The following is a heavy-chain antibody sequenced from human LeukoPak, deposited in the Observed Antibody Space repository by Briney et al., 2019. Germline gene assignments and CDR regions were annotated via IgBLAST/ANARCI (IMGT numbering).Heavy chain of an antibody. CDR2: INRSGST. CDR3: ARGRSYGSVWNY. J-gene: IGHJ4*02. Sequence: PSETLSLTCAVYGGSFSGYYWSWIRQPPGKGLEWIGEINRSGSTNYNPSLKSRVTISVDTSKNQFSLKLSSVTAADTAVYYCARGRSYGSVWNYWGQGTLVTVSS. D-gene: IGHD5-18*01. CDR1: GGSFSGYY. V-gene: IGHV4-34*01.